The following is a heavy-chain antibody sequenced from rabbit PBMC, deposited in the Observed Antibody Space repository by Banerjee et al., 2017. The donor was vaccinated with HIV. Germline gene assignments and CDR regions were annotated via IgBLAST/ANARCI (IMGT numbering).Heavy chain of an antibody. J-gene: IGHJ4*01. V-gene: IGHV1S45*01. D-gene: IGHD6-1*01. CDR2: IDAGSSGST. CDR1: GFSFSSSYW. Sequence: EESGGGLVQPEGSLTLTCTASGFSFSSSYWICWARQAPGKGLERIACIDAGSSGSTYYANWAKGRFTISKTSSTTVTLQMTSLTAADTATYFCARTNSGYGYVNLWGQGTLVTVS. CDR3: ARTNSGYGYVNL.